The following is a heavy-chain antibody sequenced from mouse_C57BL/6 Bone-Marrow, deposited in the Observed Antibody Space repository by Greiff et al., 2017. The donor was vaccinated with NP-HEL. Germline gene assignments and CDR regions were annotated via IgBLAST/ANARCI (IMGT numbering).Heavy chain of an antibody. CDR1: GYSFTDYN. D-gene: IGHD2-3*01. Sequence: VHVKQSGPELVKPGASVKISCKASGYSFTDYNMNWVKQSNGKSLEWIGVINPNYGTTSYNQKFKGKATLTVDQSSSTAYMQLNSLTSEDSAVYYCARSKGWLLLAWFAYWGQGTLVTVSA. CDR3: ARSKGWLLLAWFAY. J-gene: IGHJ3*01. CDR2: INPNYGTT. V-gene: IGHV1-39*01.